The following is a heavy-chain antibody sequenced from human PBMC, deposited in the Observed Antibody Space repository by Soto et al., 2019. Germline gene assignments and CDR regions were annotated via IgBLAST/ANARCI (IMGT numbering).Heavy chain of an antibody. D-gene: IGHD6-13*01. V-gene: IGHV4-59*08. CDR3: ASRDSSSWSIDY. Sequence: QVHLQESGPGLVKPSETLSLTCTVSGGSISNYYWSWIRQPPGKGLEWIGFMSYRGTTNYNPSLKSLXXRXVXXSTHELSLKLVYVYAADTAGYYGASRDSSSWSIDYWGQGTLVTVSS. J-gene: IGHJ4*02. CDR2: MSYRGTT. CDR1: GGSISNYY.